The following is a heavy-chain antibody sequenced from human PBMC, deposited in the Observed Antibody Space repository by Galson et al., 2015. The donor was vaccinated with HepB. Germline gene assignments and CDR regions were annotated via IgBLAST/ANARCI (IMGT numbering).Heavy chain of an antibody. CDR2: ISAYNGNT. CDR1: GYTFTSNG. J-gene: IGHJ4*02. CDR3: ARDSVSGSGWYHRPRNSPFDY. D-gene: IGHD6-19*01. Sequence: SVKVSCKASGYTFTSNGISWVRQAPGQGLEWMGWISAYNGNTNYAQKLQGRVTMTTDTSTSTAYMELRSLRSDDTAVYYCARDSVSGSGWYHRPRNSPFDYWGQGTLVTVSS. V-gene: IGHV1-18*01.